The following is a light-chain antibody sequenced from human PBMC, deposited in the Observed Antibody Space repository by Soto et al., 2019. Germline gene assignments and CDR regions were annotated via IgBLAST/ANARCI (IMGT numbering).Light chain of an antibody. J-gene: IGKJ5*01. CDR2: GAK. CDR3: QQCHATPLR. V-gene: IGKV1-39*01. Sequence: SQMTQSPSVLSASVGDIVTITCLASQAISNYLNWYQQRPGKAPNLLIFGAKTLQSGVPSRFSGSGYGTDFTLTITSLQPEDVGLYYCQQCHATPLRVGQVTRLEV. CDR1: QAISNY.